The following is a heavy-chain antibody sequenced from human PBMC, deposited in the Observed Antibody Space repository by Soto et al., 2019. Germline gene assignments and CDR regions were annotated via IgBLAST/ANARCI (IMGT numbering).Heavy chain of an antibody. Sequence: GESLKISCTASGFTFSSYHMNWVRQAPGKGLESICSISDDGGRTYYTDSVKGRFTIFRDNSKNMLNLQMNSLRAEDTAIYYCARDGVGTTTYFGYFYYWGLGTLVTVSS. V-gene: IGHV3-23*01. D-gene: IGHD1-26*01. J-gene: IGHJ4*02. CDR1: GFTFSSYH. CDR2: ISDDGGRT. CDR3: ARDGVGTTTYFGYFYY.